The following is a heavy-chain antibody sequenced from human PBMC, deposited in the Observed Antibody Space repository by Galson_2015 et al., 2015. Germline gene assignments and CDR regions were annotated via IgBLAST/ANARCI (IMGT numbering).Heavy chain of an antibody. V-gene: IGHV3-48*02. D-gene: IGHD5-18*01. Sequence: SLRLSCATSGFTFTGYNMNWVRQAPGKGLEWVSYIASDGVTIYYADSVKGRFTISRDNARSSLYLQMNSLRDDDTAVYYCAREGYSYGRGMDVWSQGTTVTVSS. J-gene: IGHJ6*02. CDR3: AREGYSYGRGMDV. CDR1: GFTFTGYN. CDR2: IASDGVTI.